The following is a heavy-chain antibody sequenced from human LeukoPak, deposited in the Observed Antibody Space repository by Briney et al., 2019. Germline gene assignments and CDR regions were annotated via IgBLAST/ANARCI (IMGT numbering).Heavy chain of an antibody. CDR2: ISAYNGNT. V-gene: IGHV1-18*01. CDR1: GYTFTSYG. D-gene: IGHD3-10*01. J-gene: IGHJ4*02. Sequence: ASVKVSCKASGYTFTSYGISWVRQAPGQGLEWMGWISAYNGNTNYAQKLQGRVTMTTDTSTSTAYMELRSLRSDDTAVYYCARESIPNYYGSGSYPGYYFDCWGQGTLVTVSS. CDR3: ARESIPNYYGSGSYPGYYFDC.